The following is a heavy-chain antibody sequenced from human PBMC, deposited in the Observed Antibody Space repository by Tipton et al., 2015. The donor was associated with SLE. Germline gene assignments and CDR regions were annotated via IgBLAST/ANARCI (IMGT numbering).Heavy chain of an antibody. J-gene: IGHJ4*02. Sequence: GSLRLSCAASGFTFSSYSMNWVRQAPVKGLEWVSYISSSSSTIYYADSVKGRFTISRDNAKNSLYLQMNSLRAEDTAVYYCSEGNKYSEVWGQGTLVTVSS. CDR1: GFTFSSYS. CDR2: ISSSSSTI. V-gene: IGHV3-48*01. D-gene: IGHD5-18*01. CDR3: SEGNKYSEV.